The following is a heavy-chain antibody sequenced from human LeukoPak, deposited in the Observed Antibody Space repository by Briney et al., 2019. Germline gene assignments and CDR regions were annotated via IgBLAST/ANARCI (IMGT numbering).Heavy chain of an antibody. CDR2: ISYDGSNK. J-gene: IGHJ5*02. CDR1: GFTFSSYA. D-gene: IGHD2-2*01. CDR3: ASLGGIVVVPAAIWDWFDP. V-gene: IGHV3-30-3*01. Sequence: GGSLRLSCAASGFTFSSYAMHWVRQAPGKGLEWVAVISYDGSNKYYADSVKGRFTISRDNSKNTLYLQMNSLRAEDTAVYYCASLGGIVVVPAAIWDWFDPWGQGTLLTVSS.